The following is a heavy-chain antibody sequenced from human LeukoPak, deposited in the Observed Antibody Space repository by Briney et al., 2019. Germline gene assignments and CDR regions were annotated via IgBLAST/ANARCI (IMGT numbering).Heavy chain of an antibody. V-gene: IGHV3-23*01. CDR1: GFTFSSYA. Sequence: GGSLRLSCAASGFTFSSYAMSWVRQAPGKGLEWVSAISGSGGSTYYADSVKGRFTVSRDNSKNTLYLQMNSLRAEDTAVYYCAKKNGAVPFPNTMVRGVQPDYWGQGTLVTVSS. D-gene: IGHD3-10*01. CDR2: ISGSGGST. J-gene: IGHJ4*02. CDR3: AKKNGAVPFPNTMVRGVQPDY.